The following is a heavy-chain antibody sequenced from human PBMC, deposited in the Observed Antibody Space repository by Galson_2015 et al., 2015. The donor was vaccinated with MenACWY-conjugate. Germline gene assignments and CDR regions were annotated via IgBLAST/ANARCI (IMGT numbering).Heavy chain of an antibody. CDR3: ARVQGGTRGVNY. V-gene: IGHV3-11*05. D-gene: IGHD1-1*01. Sequence: SLRLSCAASGFTFSDYYMSWVRQAPGKGLEWVSYISSSSTYTDHADSVKGRFTISRDNAKNTLYLQMNSLRADDTDVYYCARVQGGTRGVNYWGQGTLVTVSS. J-gene: IGHJ4*02. CDR2: ISSSSTYT. CDR1: GFTFSDYY.